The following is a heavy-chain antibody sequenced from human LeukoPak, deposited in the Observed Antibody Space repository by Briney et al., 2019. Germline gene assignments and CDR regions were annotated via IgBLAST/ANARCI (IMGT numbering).Heavy chain of an antibody. CDR2: MHPGSGDT. Sequence: ASVKVSCKASGYSFTAYYIHRVRQAPGQGLELMGWMHPGSGDTNYAQNFQGRVTWTRDTSINTAYMELSGLTSDDTAMYYCARLPTGVAGTVDFWGQGTLVTVSS. CDR1: GYSFTAYY. D-gene: IGHD6-19*01. J-gene: IGHJ4*02. V-gene: IGHV1-2*02. CDR3: ARLPTGVAGTVDF.